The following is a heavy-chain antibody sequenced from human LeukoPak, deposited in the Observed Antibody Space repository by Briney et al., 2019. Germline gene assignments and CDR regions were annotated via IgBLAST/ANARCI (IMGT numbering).Heavy chain of an antibody. J-gene: IGHJ4*02. V-gene: IGHV3-9*03. Sequence: GRSLRLSCAASGFTFDDYDMHWVRQAPGKGLEWVSGISWSSGSIGYADSVKGRFTISRDNAKNSLYLQMNSLRAEDMALYYCAKDKAAYGDYVPYYFDYWGQGTLVTVSS. CDR3: AKDKAAYGDYVPYYFDY. CDR1: GFTFDDYD. CDR2: ISWSSGSI. D-gene: IGHD4-17*01.